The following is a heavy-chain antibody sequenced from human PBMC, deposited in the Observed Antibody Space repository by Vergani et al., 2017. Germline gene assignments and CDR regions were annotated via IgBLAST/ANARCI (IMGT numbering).Heavy chain of an antibody. D-gene: IGHD5-18*01. CDR3: ARGAPYSYGPPGYYGMDV. V-gene: IGHV1-69*12. CDR2: IIPIFGTA. J-gene: IGHJ6*02. CDR1: GGTFSSYA. Sequence: QVQLVQSGAEVKKPGSSVKVSCKASGGTFSSYAISWVRQAPGQGLEWMGGIIPIFGTANYAQKFQGRVTITADESTSTAYMELSSLRSEDTVVYYCARGAPYSYGPPGYYGMDVWGQGTTVTVSS.